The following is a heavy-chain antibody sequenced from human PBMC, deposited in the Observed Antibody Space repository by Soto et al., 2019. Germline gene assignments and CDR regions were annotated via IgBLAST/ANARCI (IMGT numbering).Heavy chain of an antibody. V-gene: IGHV4-30-4*01. Sequence: SETLSLTCTVSGGSIRSGDYYWSWIRQPPGKGLEWIGYIYYSGSTYYNPSLKSRVTISVDTSKNQFSLKLSSVTAADTAVYYCASHSSSWTGWFDPWGQGTLVTVSS. D-gene: IGHD6-13*01. CDR3: ASHSSSWTGWFDP. CDR1: GGSIRSGDYY. J-gene: IGHJ5*02. CDR2: IYYSGST.